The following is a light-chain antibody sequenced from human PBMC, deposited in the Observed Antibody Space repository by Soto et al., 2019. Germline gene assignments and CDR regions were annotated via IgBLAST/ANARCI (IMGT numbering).Light chain of an antibody. CDR1: QSVSSN. J-gene: IGKJ1*01. V-gene: IGKV3-15*01. CDR2: CAS. Sequence: EIVMTQSPATLSVSPGERATLSCRASQSVSSNLAWYQQKPGQAPRLLIYCASTRATGIPARFSGSGSGTEFPLTISSLQSEDFAVYYCQQYNNWTPWTFGQGTKVEIK. CDR3: QQYNNWTPWT.